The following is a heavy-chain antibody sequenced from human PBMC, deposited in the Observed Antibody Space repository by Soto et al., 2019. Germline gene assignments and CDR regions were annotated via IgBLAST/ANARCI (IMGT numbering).Heavy chain of an antibody. Sequence: ASVKVSCKASGYTFTGYYMHWVRQAPGQGLEWMGWINPNSGGTNYAQKFQGWVTMTRDTSISTAYMELSRLRSDDTAVYYCATGGLGYCSSTSCRGSYYYYGMDVWGQGTTVTAP. CDR2: INPNSGGT. J-gene: IGHJ6*02. CDR1: GYTFTGYY. CDR3: ATGGLGYCSSTSCRGSYYYYGMDV. D-gene: IGHD2-2*01. V-gene: IGHV1-2*04.